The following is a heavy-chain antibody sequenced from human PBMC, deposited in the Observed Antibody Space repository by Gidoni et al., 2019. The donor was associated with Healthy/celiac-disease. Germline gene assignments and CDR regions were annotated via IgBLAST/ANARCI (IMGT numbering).Heavy chain of an antibody. CDR2: ISYDGSNK. Sequence: QVQLVESGGGVVQPGRSLRLSCAASVFTFSSYGMHWVRQAPGKGLEWVAVISYDGSNKYYADSVKGRFTISRDNSKNTLYLQMNSLRAEDTAVYYCAKVPYSGYDVDYWGQGTLVTVSS. CDR1: VFTFSSYG. J-gene: IGHJ4*02. CDR3: AKVPYSGYDVDY. V-gene: IGHV3-30*18. D-gene: IGHD5-12*01.